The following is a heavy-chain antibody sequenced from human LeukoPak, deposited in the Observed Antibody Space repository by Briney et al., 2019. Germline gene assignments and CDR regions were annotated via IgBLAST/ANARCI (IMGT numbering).Heavy chain of an antibody. CDR2: ISYDGSNK. CDR3: ARRARFDP. V-gene: IGHV3-30-3*01. CDR1: GFTFSSYA. Sequence: GRSLRLSCAASGFTFSSYAMHWVRQAPGKGLEWVAVISYDGSNKYYADSVKGRFTTSRDNSKNTLYLQMNSLRVEDTAVYYCARRARFDPWGQGTLVTVSS. J-gene: IGHJ5*02.